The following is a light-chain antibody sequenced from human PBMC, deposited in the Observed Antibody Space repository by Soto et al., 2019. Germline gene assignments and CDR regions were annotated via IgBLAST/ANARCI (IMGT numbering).Light chain of an antibody. Sequence: EVVLTQSPGTLSLSPGERATFSCRPSQSVSGTYLTWYQQRPGQAPRRLIFDASSRASDTPDRFSGSGSGTDFTLTISRLEPEDFAVYYCQHYDTSSYTFGQGTKVDIK. CDR2: DAS. CDR1: QSVSGTY. V-gene: IGKV3-20*01. J-gene: IGKJ2*01. CDR3: QHYDTSSYT.